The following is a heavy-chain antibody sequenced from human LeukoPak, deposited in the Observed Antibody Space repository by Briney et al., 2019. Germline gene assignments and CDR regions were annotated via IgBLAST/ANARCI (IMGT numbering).Heavy chain of an antibody. CDR1: GGSLSGYY. D-gene: IGHD2-15*01. V-gene: IGHV4-34*01. CDR3: ARGLSRLPPGGY. CDR2: INHSGSI. Sequence: PSETLSLTCAVYGGSLSGYYWSWIRQPPGKGLQWIGEINHSGSIKNNASLKGRVTISIDTSKNQFSLKLSSVTAADTAVYYCARGLSRLPPGGYWGQGTLVTVSS. J-gene: IGHJ4*02.